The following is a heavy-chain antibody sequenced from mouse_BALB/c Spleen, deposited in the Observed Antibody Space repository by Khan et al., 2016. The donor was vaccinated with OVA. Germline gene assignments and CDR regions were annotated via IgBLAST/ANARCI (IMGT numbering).Heavy chain of an antibody. CDR1: GFSLTGYG. D-gene: IGHD1-1*01. Sequence: QVQLKESGPGLVAPSQSLSITCTVSGFSLTGYGVNWLRQPPGKGLEWLGMIWGDGSTDYNSALTSRMSLSKDNSTSHVFLNMTSRQTDDTARYYCATLYYYGSRVAFAYWGQGTLVTVSA. V-gene: IGHV2-6-7*01. CDR2: IWGDGST. CDR3: ATLYYYGSRVAFAY. J-gene: IGHJ3*01.